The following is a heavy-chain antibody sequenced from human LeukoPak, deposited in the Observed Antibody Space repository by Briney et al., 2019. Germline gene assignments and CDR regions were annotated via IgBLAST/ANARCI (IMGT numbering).Heavy chain of an antibody. CDR3: AKDFAGGYCSSTSCSRGGPIDY. CDR2: ISVSVVST. J-gene: IGHJ4*02. CDR1: RFTFSSYA. V-gene: IGHV3-23*01. Sequence: GGSLRLSCAASRFTFSSYAMSAVPQAPGKGLGWGSAISVSVVSTYYEDSVKGRFTISRDNAKNTLYLQMNSLRAEDTAVYYCAKDFAGGYCSSTSCSRGGPIDYWGQGTLVTVSS. D-gene: IGHD2-2*01.